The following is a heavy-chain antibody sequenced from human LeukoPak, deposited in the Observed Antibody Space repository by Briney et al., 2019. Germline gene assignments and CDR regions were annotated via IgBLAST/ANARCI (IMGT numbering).Heavy chain of an antibody. V-gene: IGHV1-69*13. CDR2: IIPIFGTA. D-gene: IGHD6-13*01. Sequence: SVKVSCKASGGTFSSYAISWVRQAPGQGLEWMGGIIPIFGTANYAQKFQGRVTITADESTSTAYMELSSLRSEDTAVYYCARDVSPRYSSSWYGAVLWGQGTLVTVSS. J-gene: IGHJ4*02. CDR1: GGTFSSYA. CDR3: ARDVSPRYSSSWYGAVL.